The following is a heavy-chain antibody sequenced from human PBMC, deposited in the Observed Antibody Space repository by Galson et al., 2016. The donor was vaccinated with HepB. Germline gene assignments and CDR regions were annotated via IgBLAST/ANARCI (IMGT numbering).Heavy chain of an antibody. CDR2: IIQDGSYQ. CDR3: ARDLYSGSYEGEDY. CDR1: GFTLSNYW. Sequence: SLRLSCAASGFTLSNYWMSWVRQAPGKGLEWVANIIQDGSYQYHIDAVKGRFTISRDNAKNSLFLQMNSLRADDTAIYYCARDLYSGSYEGEDYWGQGTLVTVSS. V-gene: IGHV3-7*03. D-gene: IGHD1-26*01. J-gene: IGHJ4*02.